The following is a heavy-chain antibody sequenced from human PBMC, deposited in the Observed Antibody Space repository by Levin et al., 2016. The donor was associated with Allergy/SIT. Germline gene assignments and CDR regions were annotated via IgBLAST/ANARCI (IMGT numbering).Heavy chain of an antibody. D-gene: IGHD5-18*01. CDR3: ARGLSVTDYYYGMDV. V-gene: IGHV1-69*01. Sequence: WVRQAPGQGLEWMGGIIPIFGTANYAQKFQGRVTITADESTSTAYMELSSLRSEDTAVYYCARGLSVTDYYYGMDVWGQGTTVTVSS. J-gene: IGHJ6*02. CDR2: IIPIFGTA.